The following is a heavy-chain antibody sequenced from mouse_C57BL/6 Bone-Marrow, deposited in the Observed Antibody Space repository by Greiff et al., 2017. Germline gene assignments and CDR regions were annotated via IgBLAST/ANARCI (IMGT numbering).Heavy chain of an antibody. Sequence: DVKLVESGGGLVKPGGSLKLSCAASGFTFSDYGMHWVRQAPEKGLEWVAYISSGSSTIYYADTVKGRFTIPRDNAKNPLFLQMTSLRSEDTAMYYCARKLFYYGNSFPYAMAYWGQGTSVTVSS. CDR3: ARKLFYYGNSFPYAMAY. V-gene: IGHV5-17*01. D-gene: IGHD1-1*01. CDR2: ISSGSSTI. J-gene: IGHJ4*01. CDR1: GFTFSDYG.